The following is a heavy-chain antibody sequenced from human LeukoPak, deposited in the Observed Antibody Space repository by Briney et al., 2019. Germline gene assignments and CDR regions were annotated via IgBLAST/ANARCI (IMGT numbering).Heavy chain of an antibody. J-gene: IGHJ5*02. CDR3: ARDLIAVAGTGFAPHKNNWFDP. CDR2: IYYSGST. D-gene: IGHD6-19*01. CDR1: SGSISSSSYY. Sequence: SETLSLTCTVSSGSISSSSYYWGWIRQPPGKGLEWIGSIYYSGSTYYNPSLKSRVTISVDTSKNQFSLKLSSVTAADTAVYYCARDLIAVAGTGFAPHKNNWFDPWGQGTLVTVSS. V-gene: IGHV4-39*07.